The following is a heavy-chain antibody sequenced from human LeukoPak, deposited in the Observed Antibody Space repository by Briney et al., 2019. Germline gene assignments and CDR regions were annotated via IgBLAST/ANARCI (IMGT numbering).Heavy chain of an antibody. CDR1: GFTFSTYS. Sequence: GGSLRLSCAASGFTFSTYSMNWVRQAPGKGLEWVSYISSSSSTIYYADSVKGRFTISRDNAKNSLYLQMNSLRDEDTAVYCCARDHGAANTYYFDYWGQGTLVTVSS. V-gene: IGHV3-48*02. CDR2: ISSSSSTI. J-gene: IGHJ4*02. CDR3: ARDHGAANTYYFDY. D-gene: IGHD2-15*01.